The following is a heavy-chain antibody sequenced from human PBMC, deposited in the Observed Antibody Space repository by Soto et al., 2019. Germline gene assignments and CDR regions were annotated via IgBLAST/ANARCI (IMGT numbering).Heavy chain of an antibody. V-gene: IGHV3-7*01. CDR2: IKQDGSEK. CDR3: AYGADGPLYFQH. D-gene: IGHD3-10*01. Sequence: GGSLRLSCAASGFTSSTYWMSWVRQAPGKGLEWVANIKQDGSEKYYVDSVKGRFTISRDNAKNSLFLQMNSLRAEDTAVYYCAYGADGPLYFQHWGQGTLVT. CDR1: GFTSSTYW. J-gene: IGHJ1*01.